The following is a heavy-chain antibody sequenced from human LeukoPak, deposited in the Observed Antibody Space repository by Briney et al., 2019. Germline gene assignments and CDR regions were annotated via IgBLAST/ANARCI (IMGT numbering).Heavy chain of an antibody. V-gene: IGHV4-59*01. D-gene: IGHD4-17*01. CDR1: GGSINNYY. CDR2: VYYTGST. CDR3: ARDSSTVTTRHFDY. Sequence: SETLSLTCTVSGGSINNYYWTWIRQPPGKGLECIGDVYYTGSTYYNPSLKGRVTISVDSSKNQFSLKLNSVTAADTAVYYCARDSSTVTTRHFDYWGQGTLVTVSS. J-gene: IGHJ4*02.